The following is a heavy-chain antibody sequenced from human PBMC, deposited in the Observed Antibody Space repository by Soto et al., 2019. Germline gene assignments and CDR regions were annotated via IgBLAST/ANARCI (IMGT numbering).Heavy chain of an antibody. Sequence: EVQLVPSGAEVKKPGESLRISCKASGYRFTSYWIGWVRQMPGKGLEWMGIIYPGDSDTKYSPSFEGQVTISADKSISTAYLQWSSLKASDSAMYYCARAPRSESRLDFWGQGTLVTVSS. J-gene: IGHJ4*02. CDR2: IYPGDSDT. V-gene: IGHV5-51*01. CDR3: ARAPRSESRLDF. CDR1: GYRFTSYW.